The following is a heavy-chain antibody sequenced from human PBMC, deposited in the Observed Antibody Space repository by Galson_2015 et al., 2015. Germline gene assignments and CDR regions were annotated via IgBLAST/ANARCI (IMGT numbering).Heavy chain of an antibody. V-gene: IGHV3-30-3*01. CDR3: AREQITMVRGVISVDVFDI. D-gene: IGHD3-10*01. J-gene: IGHJ3*02. CDR1: GFTFSSYA. CDR2: ISYDGSNK. Sequence: SLRLSCAASGFTFSSYAMHWVRQAPGKGLEWVAVISYDGSNKYYADSVKGRFTISRDNSKNTLYLQMNSLRAEDTAVYYCAREQITMVRGVISVDVFDIWGQGTMVTVSS.